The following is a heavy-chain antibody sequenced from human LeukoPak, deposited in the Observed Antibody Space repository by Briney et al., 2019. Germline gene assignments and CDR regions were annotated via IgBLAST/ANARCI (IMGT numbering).Heavy chain of an antibody. CDR2: IYYSGST. Sequence: SETLSLTCTVSGGSISSYYWSWIRQPPGKGLEWIGYIYYSGSTNYNPSLKSRVTISVDTSKNLFSLKLSSVTAADTAVYYCARGGYSYAYGMDVWGQGTTVTVSS. V-gene: IGHV4-59*01. J-gene: IGHJ6*02. D-gene: IGHD5-18*01. CDR1: GGSISSYY. CDR3: ARGGYSYAYGMDV.